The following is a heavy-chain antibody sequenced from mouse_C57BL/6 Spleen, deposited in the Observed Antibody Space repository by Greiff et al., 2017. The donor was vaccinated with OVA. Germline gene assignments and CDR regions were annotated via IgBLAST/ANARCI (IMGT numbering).Heavy chain of an antibody. CDR1: GYTFTSYW. J-gene: IGHJ2*01. Sequence: VQLQQPGTELVKPGASVKLSCKASGYTFTSYWMHWVKPRPGQGLEWIGNINPSNGGTNYNEKLKSKATLTVDKSSSTAYMQLSSLTSEDSAVYYCARPEDYDDYVDYWGQGTTLTVSS. CDR2: INPSNGGT. CDR3: ARPEDYDDYVDY. V-gene: IGHV1-53*01. D-gene: IGHD2-4*01.